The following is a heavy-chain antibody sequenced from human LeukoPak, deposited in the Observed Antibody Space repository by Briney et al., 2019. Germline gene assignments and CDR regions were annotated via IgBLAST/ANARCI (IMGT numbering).Heavy chain of an antibody. D-gene: IGHD6-19*01. CDR1: VGSIGSYY. CDR3: ARDGVAGGFDY. Sequence: SETLSLTCTVSVGSIGSYYWNWIRQAPGKGLEWIGYIHYSGSPNHNSSLKSRVTMSVDTSRNQYSLKLSSVTAADTAVYYCARDGVAGGFDYWGQGTLVTVSS. V-gene: IGHV4-59*01. J-gene: IGHJ4*02. CDR2: IHYSGSP.